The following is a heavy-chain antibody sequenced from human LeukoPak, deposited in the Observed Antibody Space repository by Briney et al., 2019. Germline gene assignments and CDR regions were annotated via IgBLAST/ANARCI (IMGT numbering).Heavy chain of an antibody. CDR3: ARDPRAFDI. V-gene: IGHV3-48*02. CDR2: ISRSSSII. CDR1: GFTFSDYS. Sequence: PGGSLRLSCAGSGFTFSDYSMNWVRQAPGKGLEWVSYISRSSSIIYYADSVKGRFTISRDDAKNSLYLQMNSLRDEDTAVYYCARDPRAFDIWDQGTMVTVSS. J-gene: IGHJ3*02.